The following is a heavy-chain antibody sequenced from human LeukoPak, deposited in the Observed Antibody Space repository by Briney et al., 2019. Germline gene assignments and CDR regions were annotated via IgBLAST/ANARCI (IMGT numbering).Heavy chain of an antibody. Sequence: KPSETLSLTCAVSGYSISSGYYWGWIRQPAGKGLEWIGRIYTSGSTNYNPSLKSRVTISVDTSKNQFSLKLSSVTAADTAVYYCARGGGDSSGYYYGLKAFDIWGQGTMVTVSS. CDR1: GYSISSGYY. D-gene: IGHD3-22*01. CDR3: ARGGGDSSGYYYGLKAFDI. J-gene: IGHJ3*02. CDR2: IYTSGST. V-gene: IGHV4-61*02.